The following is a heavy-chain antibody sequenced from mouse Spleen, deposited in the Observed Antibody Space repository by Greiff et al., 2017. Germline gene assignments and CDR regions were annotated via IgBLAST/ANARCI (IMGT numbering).Heavy chain of an antibody. V-gene: IGHV1-43*01. CDR2: INPSTGGT. CDR1: GYSFTGYY. D-gene: IGHD1-1*02. CDR3: ARKGRVGLAY. Sequence: EVQRVESGPELVKPGASVKISCKASGYSFTGYYMHWVKQSSEKSLEWIGEINPSTGGTSYNQKFKGKATLTVDKSSSTAYMQLKSLTSEDSAVYYCARKGRVGLAYWGQGTLVTVSA. J-gene: IGHJ3*01.